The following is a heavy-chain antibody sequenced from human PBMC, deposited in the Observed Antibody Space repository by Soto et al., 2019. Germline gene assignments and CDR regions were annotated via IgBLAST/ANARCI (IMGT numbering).Heavy chain of an antibody. D-gene: IGHD2-21*01. J-gene: IGHJ6*02. Sequence: DVHLVEAGGGLEQPGGSRRLSCAASGFPFSNYAMTWVRQARGKGLEWVSTSSGSGGVTHYADSVKGRFTISRYNPQNTLYLQMDSLTAEDTAIYDCAKASGAASSYSYCAIDVWGQGTTVPVSS. CDR3: AKASGAASSYSYCAIDV. CDR1: GFPFSNYA. V-gene: IGHV3-23*04. CDR2: SSGSGGVT.